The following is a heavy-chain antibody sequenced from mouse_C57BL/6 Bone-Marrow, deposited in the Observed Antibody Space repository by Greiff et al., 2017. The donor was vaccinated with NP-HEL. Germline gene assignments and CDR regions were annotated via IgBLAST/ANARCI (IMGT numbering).Heavy chain of an antibody. J-gene: IGHJ1*03. Sequence: VQLQQSGPELVKPGASVKISCKASGYTFTDYYMNWVKQSHGKSLEWIGDINPNNGGTSYNQKFKGKATLTVDKSSSTAYMELRSLTSEDSAVYYCARLEITTVVARYFDVWGTGTTVTVSS. D-gene: IGHD1-1*01. CDR3: ARLEITTVVARYFDV. CDR2: INPNNGGT. CDR1: GYTFTDYY. V-gene: IGHV1-26*01.